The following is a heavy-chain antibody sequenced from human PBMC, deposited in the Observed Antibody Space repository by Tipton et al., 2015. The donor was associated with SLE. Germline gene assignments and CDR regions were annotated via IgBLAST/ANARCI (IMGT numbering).Heavy chain of an antibody. J-gene: IGHJ6*03. Sequence: LRLSCAVSGGSVSSGDFSWSWIRQPPGKGLEWIGYIFQSGSTYYNPSLKSRVTMSVDRSKNKFSLNLNSVTAADTAVYYCTRARVGSSWGYYMDVWGKGTTVTVSS. V-gene: IGHV4-30-2*01. CDR2: IFQSGST. CDR3: TRARVGSSWGYYMDV. CDR1: GGSVSSGDFS. D-gene: IGHD6-13*01.